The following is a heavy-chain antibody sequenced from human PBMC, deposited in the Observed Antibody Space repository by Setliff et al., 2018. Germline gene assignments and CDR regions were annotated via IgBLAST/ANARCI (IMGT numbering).Heavy chain of an antibody. CDR3: VRDRTAYSYGLDV. V-gene: IGHV4-59*01. CDR2: IYHNGNT. CDR1: GGSISPYF. Sequence: LSLTCTVSGGSISPYFWSWIRQPLGKGLEWIGYIYHNGNTNFNPSLKTRLTMSVDTSKNQFALNLRSVTAADTAVYYCVRDRTAYSYGLDVWGQGTTGHRLL. D-gene: IGHD5-18*01. J-gene: IGHJ6*02.